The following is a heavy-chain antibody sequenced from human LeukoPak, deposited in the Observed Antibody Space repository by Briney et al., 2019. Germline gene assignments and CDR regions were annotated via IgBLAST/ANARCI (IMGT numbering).Heavy chain of an antibody. Sequence: SETLSLTCAVYGGSFSGYYWSWIRQPPGKGLEWIGYVYYTGSTIYNPSLKSRVTISVDTSKNQFSLKLSSVTAADTAVYYCARSTVVGYAFDIWGQGTMVTVSS. CDR1: GGSFSGYY. CDR3: ARSTVVGYAFDI. J-gene: IGHJ3*02. V-gene: IGHV4-59*01. CDR2: VYYTGST. D-gene: IGHD2-2*01.